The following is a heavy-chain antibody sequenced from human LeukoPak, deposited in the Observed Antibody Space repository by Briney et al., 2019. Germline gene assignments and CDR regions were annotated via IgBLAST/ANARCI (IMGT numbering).Heavy chain of an antibody. D-gene: IGHD6-13*01. V-gene: IGHV3-49*02. CDR2: IRGKAYGETT. J-gene: IGHJ5*02. CDR3: TRESGSRWYTTNWFDP. CDR1: GSSFSTYP. Sequence: GGSLRLSCSASGSSFSTYPMSWVRQAPGKGLEWVGLIRGKAYGETTEYAASVKGKFTISRDDSRSIAYLQMNNVKSEDTAIYYCTRESGSRWYTTNWFDPWGQGTLVTVSS.